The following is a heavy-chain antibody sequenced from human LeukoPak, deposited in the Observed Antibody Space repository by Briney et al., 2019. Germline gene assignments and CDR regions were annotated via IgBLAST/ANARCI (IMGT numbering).Heavy chain of an antibody. V-gene: IGHV4-59*10. CDR3: ASSPALGVVIGPLLPRYFDY. CDR2: IYTSGST. Sequence: SETLSLTCAVYGGSFSGYYWSWIRQPAGKGLEWIGRIYTSGSTNYNPSLKSRVTMSVDTSKNQFSLKLSSVTAADTAVYYCASSPALGVVIGPLLPRYFDYWGQGTLVTVSS. D-gene: IGHD3-3*01. J-gene: IGHJ4*02. CDR1: GGSFSGYY.